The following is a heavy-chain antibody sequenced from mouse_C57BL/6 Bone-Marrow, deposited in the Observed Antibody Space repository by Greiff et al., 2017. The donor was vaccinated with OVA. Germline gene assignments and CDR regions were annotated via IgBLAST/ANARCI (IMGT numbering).Heavy chain of an antibody. J-gene: IGHJ1*03. V-gene: IGHV1-19*01. Sequence: EVQLQQSGPVLVKPGASVKMSCQASGYTFTDYYMNWVKQSHGKSLEWIGVINPFNGGTSYNQKFKGKATLTVDKSSSTAYMELNSLTSEDSAVYYCARRGTTADWYFDVWGTGTTVTVSS. CDR1: GYTFTDYY. CDR3: ARRGTTADWYFDV. D-gene: IGHD1-2*01. CDR2: INPFNGGT.